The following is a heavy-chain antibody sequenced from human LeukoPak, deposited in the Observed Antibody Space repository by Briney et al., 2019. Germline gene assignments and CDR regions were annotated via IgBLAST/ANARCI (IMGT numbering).Heavy chain of an antibody. CDR2: INPSGGST. Sequence: GASVKVSCKASGYTFTSYYMHWAPHAPGQGLEWMGIINPSGGSTIYAQKFQSRVTMTRDTSTSTVYMELSSLRSEDTAVYYCARVAGYSSGWSPYWGQGTLVTVSS. D-gene: IGHD6-19*01. CDR1: GYTFTSYY. CDR3: ARVAGYSSGWSPY. V-gene: IGHV1-46*01. J-gene: IGHJ4*02.